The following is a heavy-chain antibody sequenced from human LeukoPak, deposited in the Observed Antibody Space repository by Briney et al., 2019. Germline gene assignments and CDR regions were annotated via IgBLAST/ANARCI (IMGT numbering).Heavy chain of an antibody. CDR1: GFTFSSYW. CDR2: IKQDGSEK. D-gene: IGHD3-22*01. V-gene: IGHV3-7*01. Sequence: GGSLRLSCAASGFTFSSYWMSWVRQAPGKGLEWVANIKQDGSEKYYVHPVKGRFTISRDNSKNSLYLQMKSLRAEDTAVYYCARATFGDYYDSSGYAPMRWGYYFDYWGQGTLVTVSS. CDR3: ARATFGDYYDSSGYAPMRWGYYFDY. J-gene: IGHJ4*02.